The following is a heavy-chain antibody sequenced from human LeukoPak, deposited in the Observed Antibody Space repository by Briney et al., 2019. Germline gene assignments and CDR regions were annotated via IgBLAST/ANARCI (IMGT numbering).Heavy chain of an antibody. D-gene: IGHD3-3*01. CDR3: ARGNGITIFGVVIPYSGAFDI. V-gene: IGHV4-39*01. CDR2: IYYSGST. CDR1: GGSISSSSYY. J-gene: IGHJ3*02. Sequence: SETLSLTCTVSGGSISSSSYYWGWIRQPPGKGLEWIGSIYYSGSTYYNPSLKSRVTISVDTSKNQFSLKLSSVTAADTAVYYCARGNGITIFGVVIPYSGAFDIWGQGTMVTVSS.